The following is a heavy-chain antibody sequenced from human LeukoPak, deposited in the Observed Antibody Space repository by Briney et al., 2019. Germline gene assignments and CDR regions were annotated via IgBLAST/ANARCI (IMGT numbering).Heavy chain of an antibody. CDR3: AKLLGTATRYDY. CDR1: GFTFSTSW. J-gene: IGHJ4*02. CDR2: INPDGSTR. Sequence: GGSLRLSCVTSGFTFSTSWMSWVRQAPGRGLEWVASINPDGSTRHHVDSVKGRFTISRDNAKKSLSLQMGALRAEDTAVYFCAKLLGTATRYDYWGLGTLVIVSS. D-gene: IGHD1-7*01. V-gene: IGHV3-7*01.